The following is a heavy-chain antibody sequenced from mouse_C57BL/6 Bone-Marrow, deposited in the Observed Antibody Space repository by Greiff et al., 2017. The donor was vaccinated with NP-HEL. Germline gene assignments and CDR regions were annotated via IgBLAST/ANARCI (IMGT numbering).Heavy chain of an antibody. Sequence: EVQGVESGGGLVQPKGSLKLSCAASGFSFTTYAMNWVRQAPGKGLEWVARIRSKSNNYATYYAESVKDRFTISRDDSVSMLYLQMNNLKAEDTAMYYCVRHGDAMDYWGQGTSVTVSS. CDR1: GFSFTTYA. CDR2: IRSKSNNYAT. J-gene: IGHJ4*01. V-gene: IGHV10-1*01. CDR3: VRHGDAMDY.